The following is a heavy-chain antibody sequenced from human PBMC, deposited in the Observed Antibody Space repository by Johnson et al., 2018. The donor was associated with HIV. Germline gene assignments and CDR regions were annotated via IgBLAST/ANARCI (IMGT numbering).Heavy chain of an antibody. CDR3: AKPYYDFWSGSSPPAG. Sequence: QVQLVESGGGVVQPGRSLRLSCAGSGFTFSSYGIHWVRQAPGKGLEWVAVIWFDGSNKYYADSVKGRFTISRDNSKNTLYLQMNSLRAEDTAVYYCAKPYYDFWSGSSPPAGWGQGTMVTVSS. V-gene: IGHV3-33*06. CDR1: GFTFSSYG. CDR2: IWFDGSNK. J-gene: IGHJ3*01. D-gene: IGHD3-3*01.